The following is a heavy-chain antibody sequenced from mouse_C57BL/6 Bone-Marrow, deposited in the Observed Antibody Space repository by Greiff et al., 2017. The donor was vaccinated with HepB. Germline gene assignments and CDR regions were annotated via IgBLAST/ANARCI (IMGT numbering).Heavy chain of an antibody. CDR3: TTIGGYYPSYY. D-gene: IGHD2-3*01. Sequence: EVQLQESGAELVRPGASVKLSCTASGFNIKDDYMHWVKQRPEQGLEWIGWIDPENGDTEYASKFQGKATITADTSSNTAYLQLSSLTSEDTAVYYCTTIGGYYPSYYWGQGTLVTVSA. CDR1: GFNIKDDY. CDR2: IDPENGDT. J-gene: IGHJ3*01. V-gene: IGHV14-4*01.